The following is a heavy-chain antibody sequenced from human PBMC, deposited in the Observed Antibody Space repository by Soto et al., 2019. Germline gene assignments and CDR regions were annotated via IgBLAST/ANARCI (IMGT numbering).Heavy chain of an antibody. Sequence: GESLKISCKGSGYSFTSYWIGWVRQMPGKGLEWMGIIYPSDSDTRYSPSFQGQVTISADKSISTAYLQWSSLKASDTAMYYCARLKEGYSSSYENYYYYYGMDVWGQGTTVTVSS. V-gene: IGHV5-51*01. D-gene: IGHD6-6*01. CDR1: GYSFTSYW. J-gene: IGHJ6*02. CDR3: ARLKEGYSSSYENYYYYYGMDV. CDR2: IYPSDSDT.